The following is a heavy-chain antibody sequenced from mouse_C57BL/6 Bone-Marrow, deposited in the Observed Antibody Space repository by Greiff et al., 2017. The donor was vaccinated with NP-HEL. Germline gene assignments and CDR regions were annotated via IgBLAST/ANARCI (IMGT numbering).Heavy chain of an antibody. CDR3: TPTTVVAYDVGC. CDR1: GFNIKDDY. Sequence: VQLQQSGAELVRPGASVKLSCTASGFNIKDDYMHWVKQRPEQGLEWIGWIDPENGDTEYASKFQGKATITADTSSNTAYLQLSSLTSEDTAVYYCTPTTVVAYDVGCWGEGTTLTVSS. V-gene: IGHV14-4*01. CDR2: IDPENGDT. J-gene: IGHJ2*01. D-gene: IGHD1-1*01.